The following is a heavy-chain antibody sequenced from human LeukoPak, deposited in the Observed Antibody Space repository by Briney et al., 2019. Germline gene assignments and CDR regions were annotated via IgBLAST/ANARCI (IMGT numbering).Heavy chain of an antibody. CDR2: IYSGGDT. Sequence: PGGSLRLSCAASGFTVASNYMNWLRQAPGKGLEWVSVIYSGGDTDYADSVKGRFTISRDNSKNTLYLQMNSLRAEDTAVYYCANSYDSALDYWGQGTLVTVSS. CDR1: GFTVASNY. D-gene: IGHD3-22*01. V-gene: IGHV3-66*02. CDR3: ANSYDSALDY. J-gene: IGHJ4*02.